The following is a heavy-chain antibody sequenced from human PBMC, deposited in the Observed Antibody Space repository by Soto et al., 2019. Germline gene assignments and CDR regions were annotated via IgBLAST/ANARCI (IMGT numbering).Heavy chain of an antibody. V-gene: IGHV3-11*05. D-gene: IGHD2-2*01. CDR3: ARLHQDHYYTMDV. J-gene: IGHJ6*02. CDR1: GFTLSDYY. CDR2: ISISGNYT. Sequence: QVQLAESGGDLVKPGGSLRLSCVVSGFTLSDYYMTWIRQAPGKGLEWVSYISISGNYTNYADSVKGRFTISRDSTNNSLYLQMNSLRADDTAVYYCARLHQDHYYTMDVWGQGTTVTVSS.